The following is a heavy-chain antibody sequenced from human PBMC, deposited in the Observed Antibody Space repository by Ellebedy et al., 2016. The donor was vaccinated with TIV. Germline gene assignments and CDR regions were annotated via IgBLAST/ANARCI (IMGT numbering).Heavy chain of an antibody. V-gene: IGHV3-9*01. CDR3: ARDLRITARDYYLDY. CDR2: LSWISGTT. J-gene: IGHJ4*02. Sequence: SLKISXAASGFTFDDYAMHWVRQAPGRGLEWVSGLSWISGTTDYADFVKGRFTISRDNAKNSLYLQMNRLRADDTAFYYCARDLRITARDYYLDYWGQGTLVTVSS. CDR1: GFTFDDYA. D-gene: IGHD6-6*01.